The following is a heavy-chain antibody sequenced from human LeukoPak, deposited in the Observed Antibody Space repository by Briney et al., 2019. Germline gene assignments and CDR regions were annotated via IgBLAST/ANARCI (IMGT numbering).Heavy chain of an antibody. V-gene: IGHV3-48*03. CDR1: GFTFSSYE. Sequence: GGSLRLSCAASGFTFSSYERNWVRQAPGKGLEWVSYISSSGSTIYYADSVKGRFTISRDNAKNSLYLQMNSLRAEDTAVYYCASLATYTNWFDPWGQGTLVTVSS. J-gene: IGHJ5*02. D-gene: IGHD5-12*01. CDR3: ASLATYTNWFDP. CDR2: ISSSGSTI.